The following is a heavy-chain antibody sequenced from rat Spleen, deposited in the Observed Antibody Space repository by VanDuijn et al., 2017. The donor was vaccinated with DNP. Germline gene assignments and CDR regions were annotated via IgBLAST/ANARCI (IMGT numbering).Heavy chain of an antibody. CDR2: IVYDGSST. CDR1: GFTFSDYN. Sequence: EVQLVESGGGFVQPGRSLKLSCAASGFTFSDYNMAWVRRSPERGLEWVSMIVYDGSSTYYRDSVKGRFTISRDNAKSTLYLQMDTLRSEDTATYYCATQDYSSFTPFAYWGQGTLVTVSS. CDR3: ATQDYSSFTPFAY. J-gene: IGHJ3*01. D-gene: IGHD1-2*01. V-gene: IGHV5S10*01.